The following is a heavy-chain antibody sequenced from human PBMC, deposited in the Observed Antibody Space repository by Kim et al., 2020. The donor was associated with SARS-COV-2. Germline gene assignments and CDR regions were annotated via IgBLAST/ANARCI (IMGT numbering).Heavy chain of an antibody. J-gene: IGHJ4*02. V-gene: IGHV1-2*02. D-gene: IGHD2-15*01. CDR1: GYPFTDYY. CDR2: INPNTGST. CDR3: ASRPALVAAGYFVS. Sequence: ASVKVSCKLSGYPFTDYYIHWIRQAPGQGLDWMGWINPNTGSTFYSRKFRGRVAMTRDTSINTAYMEFTNLRPDDTALYYCASRPALVAAGYFVSWGQGT.